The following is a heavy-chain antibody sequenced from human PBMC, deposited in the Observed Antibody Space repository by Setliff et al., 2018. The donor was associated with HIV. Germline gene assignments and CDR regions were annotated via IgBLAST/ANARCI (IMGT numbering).Heavy chain of an antibody. D-gene: IGHD3-16*01. CDR1: GFTFSSYE. CDR2: ISSNSLTI. V-gene: IGHV3-48*03. J-gene: IGHJ4*02. Sequence: GGSLRLSCAASGFTFSSYEMNWIRQAPGKGLEWVSYISSNSLTINYADSVKGRFSISRDNAKNSLYLQMNSLRAGVTAVYYCVAVTSLGGFKVLGSWGQGTLVTVSS. CDR3: VAVTSLGGFKVLGS.